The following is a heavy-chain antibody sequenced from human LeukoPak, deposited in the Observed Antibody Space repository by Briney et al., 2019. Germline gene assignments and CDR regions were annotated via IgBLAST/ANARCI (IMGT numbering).Heavy chain of an antibody. V-gene: IGHV1-18*01. CDR3: ARWGGATTPFDY. CDR1: GYTFTSYG. CDR2: ISTYNGNT. D-gene: IGHD1-26*01. J-gene: IGHJ4*02. Sequence: GASVKVSCKASGYTFTSYGTSWVLQAPGQGLAWVGWISTYNGNTNYGQTLQGRVTMTTDTSTSTAYMELRSLTSDDTAVYYCARWGGATTPFDYWGQGTLVTVSS.